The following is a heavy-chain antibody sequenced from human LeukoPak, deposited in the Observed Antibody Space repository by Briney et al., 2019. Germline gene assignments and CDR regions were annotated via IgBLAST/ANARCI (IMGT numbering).Heavy chain of an antibody. CDR3: ARDQGGSQRIAALDY. Sequence: PGGSLRLSCAASGFTFSSYWMSWVRQAPGKGLEWVANIKQDGSEKYYVDSVKGRFTISRDNAKNSLYLQMNRLRAEDTAVYYCARDQGGSQRIAALDYWGQGTLVTVSS. J-gene: IGHJ4*02. D-gene: IGHD6-6*01. V-gene: IGHV3-7*03. CDR2: IKQDGSEK. CDR1: GFTFSSYW.